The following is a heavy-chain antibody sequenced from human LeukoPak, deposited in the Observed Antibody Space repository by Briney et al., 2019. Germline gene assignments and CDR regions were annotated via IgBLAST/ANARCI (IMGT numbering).Heavy chain of an antibody. J-gene: IGHJ4*02. CDR2: IYYTGGT. CDR1: GASISGSGYY. Sequence: SETLSLTCAVSGASISGSGYYLGWIRQPPGKGLEWIGNIYYTGGTYYNASLQSRVTISIDMSKNQFSLRLNSVTAADTAMYYCVKSGGYGLIDYWGQGTLVTVSS. V-gene: IGHV4-39*01. CDR3: VKSGGYGLIDY. D-gene: IGHD1-26*01.